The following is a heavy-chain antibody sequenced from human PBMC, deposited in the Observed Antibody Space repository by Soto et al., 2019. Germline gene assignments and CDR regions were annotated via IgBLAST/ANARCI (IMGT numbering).Heavy chain of an antibody. Sequence: QVQLVESGGGVVQPGRSLRLSCAASGFTFSSYGMHWLRQAQGKGLEWVAVIWYDGSNKYYADSVKGRFTISRDNSQNTLYLQMNSLRAEDTAVYYCARDITGTTHDWYFDLWGRGTLVTVSS. CDR1: GFTFSSYG. J-gene: IGHJ2*01. V-gene: IGHV3-33*01. CDR3: ARDITGTTHDWYFDL. D-gene: IGHD1-20*01. CDR2: IWYDGSNK.